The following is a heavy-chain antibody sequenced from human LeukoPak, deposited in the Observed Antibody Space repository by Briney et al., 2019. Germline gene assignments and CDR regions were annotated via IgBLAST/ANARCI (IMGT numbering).Heavy chain of an antibody. D-gene: IGHD2-15*01. CDR3: ARRRKTRYCSGGSCYSNYYYYMDV. Sequence: PSETLSLTCAVYDGSFSGYYWSWIRQPPGKGLEWIGEINHSGSTNYNPSLKSRVTISVDTSKNQFSLKLSSVTAADTAVYYCARRRKTRYCSGGSCYSNYYYYMDVWGKGTTVTISS. J-gene: IGHJ6*03. CDR2: INHSGST. V-gene: IGHV4-34*01. CDR1: DGSFSGYY.